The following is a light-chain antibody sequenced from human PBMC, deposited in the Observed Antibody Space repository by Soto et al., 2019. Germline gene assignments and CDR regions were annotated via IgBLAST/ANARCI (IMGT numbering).Light chain of an antibody. Sequence: ETVMTQSPATLSVSPGERATLSCRARQSVSSNLAWYQQKPGQAPRLLIYGASSRATGSPARFSGSGSGTEFTLTISNLQSEDFAVYYCQQYDNWPGTFGQGTKLEIK. V-gene: IGKV3-15*01. CDR3: QQYDNWPGT. CDR2: GAS. J-gene: IGKJ2*01. CDR1: QSVSSN.